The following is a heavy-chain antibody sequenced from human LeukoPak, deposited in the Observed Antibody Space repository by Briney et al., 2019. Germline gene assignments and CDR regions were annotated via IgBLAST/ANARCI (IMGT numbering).Heavy chain of an antibody. D-gene: IGHD5-18*01. CDR3: TRTLAYSDGYGNY. Sequence: PGGSLRLSCAASGFILSSYEMNWVRQAPAKGLEGVSYISNSGSTIYYADSVKGGFTISRDNAKNSLYIQMNSMRAEDTAVYYCTRTLAYSDGYGNYWGQGTLVTVSS. V-gene: IGHV3-48*03. J-gene: IGHJ4*02. CDR2: ISNSGSTI. CDR1: GFILSSYE.